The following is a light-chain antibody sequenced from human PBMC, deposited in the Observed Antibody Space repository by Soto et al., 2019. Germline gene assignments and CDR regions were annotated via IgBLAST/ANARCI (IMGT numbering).Light chain of an antibody. CDR1: KTITNY. CDR2: AAS. J-gene: IGKJ5*01. CDR3: QHIYSPPHT. Sequence: DIQMTQSPSSLSASVGDRVTITCRASKTITNYLNWYRQKPGKAPQVLIYAASNLETGVPSRFSGSGSGTDFTLTISSLQPEDSATYYCQHIYSPPHTFGQGTRLEIK. V-gene: IGKV1-39*01.